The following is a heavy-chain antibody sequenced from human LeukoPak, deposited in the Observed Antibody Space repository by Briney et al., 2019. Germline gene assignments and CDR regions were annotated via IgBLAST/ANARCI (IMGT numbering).Heavy chain of an antibody. V-gene: IGHV1-24*01. D-gene: IGHD3-22*01. Sequence: ASVKVSCXVSGYTLTELSMHWVRLAPGKGLEWMGGFDPEDGETIYAQKFQGRVTMTEDTSTDTAYMELSSLRSEDTAVYYCATPLTMIVVGAFDYWGQGTLVTVSS. CDR1: GYTLTELS. CDR3: ATPLTMIVVGAFDY. J-gene: IGHJ4*02. CDR2: FDPEDGET.